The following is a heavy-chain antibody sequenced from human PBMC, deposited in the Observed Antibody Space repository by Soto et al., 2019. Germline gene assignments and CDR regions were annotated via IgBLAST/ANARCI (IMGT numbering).Heavy chain of an antibody. CDR3: ARDLYALRFLEWSAYRYYYYGMDV. D-gene: IGHD3-3*01. J-gene: IGHJ6*02. CDR2: ISAYNGNT. CDR1: GYTFTSYG. Sequence: GASVKVSCKASGYTFTSYGISWVRQAPGQGLEWMGWISAYNGNTNYAQKLQGRVTMTTDTSTSTAYMELRSLRSDDTAVYYCARDLYALRFLEWSAYRYYYYGMDVWGQGTTVTVSS. V-gene: IGHV1-18*01.